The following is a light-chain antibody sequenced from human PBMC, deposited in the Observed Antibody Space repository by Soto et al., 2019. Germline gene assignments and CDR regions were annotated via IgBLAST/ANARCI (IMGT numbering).Light chain of an antibody. J-gene: IGKJ5*01. Sequence: ELVLTQSPGTLSLSPGERATLSCRASQSVSSSYLAWYQQKPGQAPRLLIYGASSRATGIPDRFSGSGSGTGFTLTIIRLEPEDFAVYYCQQYGSSPPITFGQGTRLEIK. V-gene: IGKV3-20*01. CDR1: QSVSSSY. CDR2: GAS. CDR3: QQYGSSPPIT.